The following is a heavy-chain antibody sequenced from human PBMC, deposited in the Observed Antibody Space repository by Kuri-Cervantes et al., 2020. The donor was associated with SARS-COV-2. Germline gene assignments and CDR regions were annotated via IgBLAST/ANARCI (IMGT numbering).Heavy chain of an antibody. CDR3: ARAQEHNAQQLAGVDY. CDR1: GYTFTSYY. J-gene: IGHJ4*02. CDR2: INPSGGST. Sequence: ASVKVSCKSSGYTFTSYYMHWVRQAPGQGLEWMGIINPSGGSTSYAQKFQGRVTMTRDTSTSTVYMELSSLRSEDTAVYYCARAQEHNAQQLAGVDYWGQGNLVTDSS. D-gene: IGHD6-13*01. V-gene: IGHV1-46*01.